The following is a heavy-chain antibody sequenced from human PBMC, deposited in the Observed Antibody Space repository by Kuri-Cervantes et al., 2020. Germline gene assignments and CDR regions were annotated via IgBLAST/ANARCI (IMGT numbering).Heavy chain of an antibody. D-gene: IGHD3-22*01. J-gene: IGHJ4*02. V-gene: IGHV4-39*07. CDR2: IHYSADT. CDR3: ARTHYWLDSTGYSRPHYYFDY. Sequence: SETLSLTCTVSGGSVSTGSYYWSWIRQPPGKGLEWIGSIHYSADTYYSPSLMNRVTTSVDTSENQFSLNLSSVTAADTAVYYCARTHYWLDSTGYSRPHYYFDYWGQGTLVTVSS. CDR1: GGSVSTGSYY.